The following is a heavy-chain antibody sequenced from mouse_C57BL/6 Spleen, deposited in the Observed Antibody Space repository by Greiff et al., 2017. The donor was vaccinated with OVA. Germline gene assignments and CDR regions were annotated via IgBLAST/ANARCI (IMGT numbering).Heavy chain of an antibody. J-gene: IGHJ4*01. CDR3: AGGDGVL. D-gene: IGHD1-1*02. CDR1: GYTFTSYW. V-gene: IGHV1-52*01. Sequence: VQLQQPGAELVRPGSSVKLSCKASGYTFTSYWMHWVKQRPIQGLEWIGNIDPSDSETHYNQKFKDKATLTVDKSSSTAYIQLSSLTSEDSAGYFCAGGDGVLWGQGTSVTVSS. CDR2: IDPSDSET.